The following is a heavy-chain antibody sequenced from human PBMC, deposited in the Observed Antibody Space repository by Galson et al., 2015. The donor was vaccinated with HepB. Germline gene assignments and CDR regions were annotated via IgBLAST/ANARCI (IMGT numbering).Heavy chain of an antibody. J-gene: IGHJ4*02. CDR2: TYYRTKWYD. CDR1: GDSVSRTSAS. Sequence: CAISGDSVSRTSASWHWIRQSPSRGLEWLGRTYYRTKWYDDYEVSVRSRISINPDTSKNQVSLQLISVTPDDAAVYYCARDSGSYYFVGAAREPFDYWGQGILVTVSS. V-gene: IGHV6-1*01. D-gene: IGHD1-26*01. CDR3: ARDSGSYYFVGAAREPFDY.